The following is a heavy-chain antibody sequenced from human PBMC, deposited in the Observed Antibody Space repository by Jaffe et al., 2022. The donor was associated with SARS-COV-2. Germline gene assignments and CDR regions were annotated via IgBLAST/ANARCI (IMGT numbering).Heavy chain of an antibody. CDR1: AFTFSSYW. J-gene: IGHJ5*02. CDR3: ARPRGPYNWFDP. D-gene: IGHD5-12*01. Sequence: VQLVESGGGLVQPGGSLRLSCAASAFTFSSYWMSWVRQAPGKGLEWVASIKQDGSEKYYVDSVKGRFTISRDNAKNSLYLQMNSLRAEDTAVYYCARPRGPYNWFDPWGQGTLVTVSS. V-gene: IGHV3-7*01. CDR2: IKQDGSEK.